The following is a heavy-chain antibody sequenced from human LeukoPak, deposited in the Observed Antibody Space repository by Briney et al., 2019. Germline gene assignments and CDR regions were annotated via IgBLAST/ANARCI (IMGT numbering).Heavy chain of an antibody. V-gene: IGHV4-31*03. Sequence: SETLSLTCTVPGDSISSAGYYWSWIRQYPGKGLEWIGYIYYSGSTYYNPSLKSRVTISVDTSKNQFSLKLSSVTAADTAVYYCARDRTYGPFDYWGQGTLVTVSS. D-gene: IGHD4-17*01. CDR2: IYYSGST. CDR1: GDSISSAGYY. J-gene: IGHJ4*02. CDR3: ARDRTYGPFDY.